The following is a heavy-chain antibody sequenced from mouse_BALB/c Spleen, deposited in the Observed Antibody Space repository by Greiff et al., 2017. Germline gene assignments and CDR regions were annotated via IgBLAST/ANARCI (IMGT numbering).Heavy chain of an antibody. CDR1: GYTFTDYA. CDR3: ARDWDEDAMDY. CDR2: ISTYYGDA. J-gene: IGHJ4*01. V-gene: IGHV1S137*01. Sequence: VKLVESGAELVRPGVSVKISCKGSGYTFTDYAMHWVKQSHAKSLEWIGVISTYYGDASYNQKFKGKATMTVDKSSSTAYMELARLTSEDSAIYYCARDWDEDAMDYWGQGTSVTVSS. D-gene: IGHD4-1*01.